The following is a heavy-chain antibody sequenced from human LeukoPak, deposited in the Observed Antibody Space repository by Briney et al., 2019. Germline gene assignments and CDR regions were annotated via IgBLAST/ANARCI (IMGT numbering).Heavy chain of an antibody. CDR1: GYSFANYW. CDR3: ARHSPHYYYYYMDV. Sequence: GESLKISCKGSGYSFANYWIGWVRQMPGKGLEWMGFIYPGDSDTRYSPSFQGQVTLSADKSINTAYLQWSSLKASDTAMYYCARHSPHYYYYYMDVWGKGTTVTVSS. J-gene: IGHJ6*03. V-gene: IGHV5-51*01. CDR2: IYPGDSDT.